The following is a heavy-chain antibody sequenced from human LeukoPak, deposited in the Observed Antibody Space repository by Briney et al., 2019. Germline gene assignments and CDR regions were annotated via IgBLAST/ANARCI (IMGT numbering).Heavy chain of an antibody. CDR3: ARLVGVVVAATDFDY. Sequence: ASVKVSCKASGYTFTSYAMNWVRQAPGQGLEWMGWINPNSGGTNYAQKSQGRVTMTRDTSISTAYMELSRLRSDDTAVYYCARLVGVVVAATDFDYWGQGTLVTVSS. J-gene: IGHJ4*02. D-gene: IGHD2-15*01. CDR1: GYTFTSYA. CDR2: INPNSGGT. V-gene: IGHV1-2*02.